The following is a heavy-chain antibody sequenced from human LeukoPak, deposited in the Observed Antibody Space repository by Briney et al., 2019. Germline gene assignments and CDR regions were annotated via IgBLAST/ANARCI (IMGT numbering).Heavy chain of an antibody. CDR2: IYYSGST. Sequence: SETLSLTCTVSGGSISSSSYYWGWIRQPPGKGLEWIGSIYYSGSTYYNPSLKSRVTISVDTSKNQFSLKLSSVTAADTAVYYCARDVDGSYYFDYWGQGTLVTVSS. D-gene: IGHD1-26*01. CDR1: GGSISSSSYY. CDR3: ARDVDGSYYFDY. V-gene: IGHV4-39*07. J-gene: IGHJ4*02.